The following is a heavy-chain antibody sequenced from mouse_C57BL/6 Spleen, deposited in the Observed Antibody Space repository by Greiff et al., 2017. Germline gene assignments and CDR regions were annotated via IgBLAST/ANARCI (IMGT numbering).Heavy chain of an antibody. D-gene: IGHD1-1*01. J-gene: IGHJ4*01. CDR3: ARDGSSQYYYAMGY. Sequence: VKLMESGAELVKPGASVKISCKASGYAFSSYWMNWVKQRPGKGLEWIGQIYPGDGDTNYNGKFKGTATLTADKSSSPAYMQLSSLTSEDSAVYFCARDGSSQYYYAMGYWGQGTSVTVSS. V-gene: IGHV1-80*01. CDR2: IYPGDGDT. CDR1: GYAFSSYW.